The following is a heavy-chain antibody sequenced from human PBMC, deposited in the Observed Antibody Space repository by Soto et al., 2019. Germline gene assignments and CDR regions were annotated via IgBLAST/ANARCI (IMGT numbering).Heavy chain of an antibody. V-gene: IGHV4-30-2*01. CDR1: GGSISSGGYS. CDR2: IYHSGST. CDR3: ARGGVTDYGMDV. J-gene: IGHJ6*02. Sequence: PSETLSLTCAVSGGSISSGGYSWSWIRQPPGKGLEWIGYIYHSGSTYYNPSLKSRVTISVDRSKNQFSLKLGSVTAADTAVYYCARGGVTDYGMDVWGQGTTVTVSS. D-gene: IGHD5-18*01.